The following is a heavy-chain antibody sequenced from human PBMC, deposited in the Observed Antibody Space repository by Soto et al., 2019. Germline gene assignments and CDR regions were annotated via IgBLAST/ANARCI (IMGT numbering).Heavy chain of an antibody. D-gene: IGHD6-19*01. V-gene: IGHV2-70*04. J-gene: IGHJ5*02. CDR3: ARSTSPHPGSIAVAGRSEDWFDP. CDR2: IDWDDDK. Sequence: SGPTLVNPTQTLTLTCTFSGFSLSTSGMRVSWIRQPPGKALEWLARIDWDDDKFYSTSLKTRLTISKDTSKNQVVLTMTNMDPVDTATYYCARSTSPHPGSIAVAGRSEDWFDPWGQGTLVTVSS. CDR1: GFSLSTSGMR.